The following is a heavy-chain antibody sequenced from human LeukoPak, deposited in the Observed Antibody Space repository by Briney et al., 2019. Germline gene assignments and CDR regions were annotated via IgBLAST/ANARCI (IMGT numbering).Heavy chain of an antibody. Sequence: GGPLRLSCAASGFTFSRYAMSWVRQAPGKGLEWVSSISADSGSTWYQSSVKARFTISRDNSKNTRYVQMDSLRAEDTAIYYCTKAAYGDYVNWFDPWGQGTLVTVSS. D-gene: IGHD4-17*01. CDR3: TKAAYGDYVNWFDP. CDR1: GFTFSRYA. J-gene: IGHJ5*02. CDR2: ISADSGST. V-gene: IGHV3-23*01.